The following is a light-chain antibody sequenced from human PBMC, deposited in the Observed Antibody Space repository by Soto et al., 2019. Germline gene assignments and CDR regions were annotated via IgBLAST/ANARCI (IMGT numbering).Light chain of an antibody. Sequence: QSVLTQPASVSGSPGQSITISCTGSSSDVGGYNYVSWYQQYPGKAPSLMIYEVSNRPSGVSDRFPGSKSGNTASLTISGLQAEDEADYYCQSYDSTLSARYVFGTGTKVTVL. CDR1: SSDVGGYNY. J-gene: IGLJ1*01. CDR3: QSYDSTLSARYV. V-gene: IGLV2-14*01. CDR2: EVS.